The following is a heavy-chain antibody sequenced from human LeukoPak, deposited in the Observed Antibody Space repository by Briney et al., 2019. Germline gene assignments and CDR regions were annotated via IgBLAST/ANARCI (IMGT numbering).Heavy chain of an antibody. J-gene: IGHJ5*02. CDR3: ASSDRYYSNWFDP. CDR2: IIPIFGTA. V-gene: IGHV1-69*01. CDR1: GGTFSSYA. D-gene: IGHD3-10*01. Sequence: ASVKVSCKASGGTFSSYAISWVRQAPGQGLEWVGGIIPIFGTANYAQKFQGRVTITADESTSTAYMELSSLRSEDTAVYYCASSDRYYSNWFDPWGQGTLVTVSS.